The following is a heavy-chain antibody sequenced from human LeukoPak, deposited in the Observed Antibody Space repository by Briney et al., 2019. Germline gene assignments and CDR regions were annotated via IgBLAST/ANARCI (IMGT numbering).Heavy chain of an antibody. D-gene: IGHD1-26*01. J-gene: IGHJ6*03. CDR2: IYTSGST. CDR3: AGAPATFYMDV. V-gene: IGHV4-4*09. CDR1: GGSISSYY. Sequence: SETLSLTCTVSGGSISSYYWSWIRQPPGKGREGIGYIYTSGSTNYNPSLKSRVTISVDTSKNQFSLKLSSVTAADTAVYYCAGAPATFYMDVWGKGTTVTASS.